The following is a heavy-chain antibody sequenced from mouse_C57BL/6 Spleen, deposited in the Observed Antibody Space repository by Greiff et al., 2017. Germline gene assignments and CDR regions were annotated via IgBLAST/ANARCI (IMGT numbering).Heavy chain of an antibody. V-gene: IGHV1-80*01. CDR1: GYAFSSYW. CDR2: IYPGDGDT. J-gene: IGHJ4*01. Sequence: VQLQQSGAELVKPGASVKISCKASGYAFSSYWMNWVKQRPGKGLEWIGQIYPGDGDTNYNGKFKGKATLTADKSSSTAYMQLSSLTSEDSAVYFCARDHYYGSKDYWGQGTSVTVAS. D-gene: IGHD1-1*01. CDR3: ARDHYYGSKDY.